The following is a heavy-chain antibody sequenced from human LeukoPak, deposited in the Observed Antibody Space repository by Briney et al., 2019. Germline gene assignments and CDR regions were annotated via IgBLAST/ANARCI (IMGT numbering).Heavy chain of an antibody. CDR3: ARGSRFGVVGRDAFDI. J-gene: IGHJ3*02. D-gene: IGHD3-3*01. CDR2: ISWNSRSI. CDR1: GFTFNDYA. Sequence: PGRSLRLSCATSGFTFNDYAMYWVRQAPGKGLEWVSGISWNSRSIAYADSVKGRFTISRDNAKNSLYLQMNSLRAEDTAVYYCARGSRFGVVGRDAFDIWGQGTMVTVSS. V-gene: IGHV3-9*01.